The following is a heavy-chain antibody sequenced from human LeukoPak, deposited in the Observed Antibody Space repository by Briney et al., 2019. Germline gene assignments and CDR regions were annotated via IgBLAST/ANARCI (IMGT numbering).Heavy chain of an antibody. Sequence: PSETLSLTCTVSGGSISSYYWSWIRQPPGKGLEWIGYIYYSGSTNYNPSLKSRVTISVDTSKNQFSLKLSSVTAADTAVYYCARVNYYGSGSYYVDYWGQGTLVTVSS. CDR1: GGSISSYY. CDR2: IYYSGST. J-gene: IGHJ4*02. CDR3: ARVNYYGSGSYYVDY. V-gene: IGHV4-59*01. D-gene: IGHD3-10*01.